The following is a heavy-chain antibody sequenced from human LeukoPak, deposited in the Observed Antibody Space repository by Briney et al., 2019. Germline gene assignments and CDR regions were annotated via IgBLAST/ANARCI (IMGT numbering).Heavy chain of an antibody. CDR1: GFTFSDYS. CDR3: ARTVRQLVLEKEYYFDY. Sequence: PGGSLRLSCAASGFTFSDYSMNWVRQAPGKGLEWISYIGIDSGNTNYADSVKGRFTISRDNAKNSLYLQMNSLRAEDTAVYYCARTVRQLVLEKEYYFDYWGQGTLVTVSS. D-gene: IGHD6-13*01. CDR2: IGIDSGNT. J-gene: IGHJ4*02. V-gene: IGHV3-48*04.